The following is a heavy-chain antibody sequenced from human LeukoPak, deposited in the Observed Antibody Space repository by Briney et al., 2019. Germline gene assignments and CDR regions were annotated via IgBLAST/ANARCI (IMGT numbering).Heavy chain of an antibody. Sequence: GESLKISCKGSGYSFSDYWIGWVRQMPGKGLEWMGIIYPGDSDIRYSPSFQGQVTISADKFINTAYLQWSSLKASDTAMYFCARQGAGYCSSRSCNILVTDSWGQETLVTVSS. J-gene: IGHJ5*01. CDR3: ARQGAGYCSSRSCNILVTDS. CDR1: GYSFSDYW. V-gene: IGHV5-51*01. CDR2: IYPGDSDI. D-gene: IGHD2-2*01.